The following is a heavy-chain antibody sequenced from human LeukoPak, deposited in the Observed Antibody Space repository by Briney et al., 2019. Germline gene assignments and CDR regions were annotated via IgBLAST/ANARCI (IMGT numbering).Heavy chain of an antibody. V-gene: IGHV1-24*01. Sequence: ASVKVSCKVSGYTLTELSMHWVRQAPGKGLEWMGGFDPEDGETIYAQKFQGRVTMTEDTSTDTAYMELSSLRSEDTAVYYCARAFGATTLWDAFDIWGQGTMVTVSS. J-gene: IGHJ3*02. CDR2: FDPEDGET. CDR1: GYTLTELS. D-gene: IGHD1-26*01. CDR3: ARAFGATTLWDAFDI.